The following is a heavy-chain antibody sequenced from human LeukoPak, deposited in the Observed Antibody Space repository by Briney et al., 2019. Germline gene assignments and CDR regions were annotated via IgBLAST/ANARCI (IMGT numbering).Heavy chain of an antibody. D-gene: IGHD6-13*01. J-gene: IGHJ6*03. V-gene: IGHV3-7*01. CDR2: IKREGGDR. CDR3: ARVAVAGIYFYYYMDV. CDR1: GFTFSSNG. Sequence: LTGGSLRLSCATSGFTFSSNGMSWVRQAPGKGLEWVAYIKREGGDRYYVGSVKGRFTISRDNTKNSLYLQMNSLRAEDTAVYYCARVAVAGIYFYYYMDVWGKGTTVTVSS.